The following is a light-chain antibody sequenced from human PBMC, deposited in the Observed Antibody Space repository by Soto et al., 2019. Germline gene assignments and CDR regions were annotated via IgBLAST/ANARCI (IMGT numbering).Light chain of an antibody. Sequence: QSALTQPASVSGSPGQSITISCTGTSSDVGGYNYVSWYQQHPGKAPKLMIYDVSNRPSGVSDRFSGSKSGNTASLTISGLLAEDEADYYCRSYPSSPTYVFGTGTRSPS. J-gene: IGLJ1*01. V-gene: IGLV2-14*03. CDR1: SSDVGGYNY. CDR2: DVS. CDR3: RSYPSSPTYV.